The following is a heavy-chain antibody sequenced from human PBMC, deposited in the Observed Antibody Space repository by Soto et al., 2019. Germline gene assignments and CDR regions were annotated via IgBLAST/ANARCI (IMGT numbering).Heavy chain of an antibody. D-gene: IGHD2-2*01. CDR3: ARGPSSLTRFDY. Sequence: QVQLVESGGGVVQPGRSLRLSCAASGFTFSSYAMHWVRQAPGKGLEWVAVISYDGSNKYYADYVKGRFTISRDNSKNKLYLQMNSLRAEDTAVYYCARGPSSLTRFDYWGQGTLVTVSS. CDR1: GFTFSSYA. J-gene: IGHJ4*02. V-gene: IGHV3-30-3*01. CDR2: ISYDGSNK.